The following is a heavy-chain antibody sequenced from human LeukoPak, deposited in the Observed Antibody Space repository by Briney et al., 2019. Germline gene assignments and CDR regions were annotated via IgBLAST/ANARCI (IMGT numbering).Heavy chain of an antibody. Sequence: GASVKDSCKASGYTFTGYYMHCERQAPGQELEWMGWINPNSGGTNYAQKFQGRVTLNRDTSISTAYMELSRLRSDVTGVYYWARDVTIFGVVIMGPFDYWGQGTLVTVSS. CDR1: GYTFTGYY. J-gene: IGHJ4*02. CDR2: INPNSGGT. D-gene: IGHD3-3*01. V-gene: IGHV1-2*02. CDR3: ARDVTIFGVVIMGPFDY.